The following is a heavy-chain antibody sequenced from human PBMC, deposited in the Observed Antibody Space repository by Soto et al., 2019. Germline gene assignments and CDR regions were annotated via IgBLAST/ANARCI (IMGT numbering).Heavy chain of an antibody. V-gene: IGHV3-23*01. J-gene: IGHJ4*02. CDR2: ISGSGGST. CDR3: AKDILWSYKRYYFDY. CDR1: GFTFSSYA. Sequence: GGSLRLSCAASGFTFSSYAMSWVRQAPGKGLEWVSAISGSGGSTYYADSVKGRFTISRDNSKNTLYLQMNSLRAEDTAVYYCAKDILWSYKRYYFDYWGQGTLVTVSS. D-gene: IGHD3-3*01.